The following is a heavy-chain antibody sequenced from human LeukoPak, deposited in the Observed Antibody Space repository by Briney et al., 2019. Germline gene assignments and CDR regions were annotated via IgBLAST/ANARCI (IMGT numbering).Heavy chain of an antibody. V-gene: IGHV3-23*01. Sequence: AGGSLRLSCAASGFTFRSYAITWVRQAPGKGLEWVSAISGGGGNTYYADSVKGRFTISRDNSKNTLYLQMNSLRAEDTAVYYCARGGGIAVAGLTFPFDYWGQGTLVTVSS. CDR2: ISGGGGNT. CDR1: GFTFRSYA. D-gene: IGHD6-19*01. CDR3: ARGGGIAVAGLTFPFDY. J-gene: IGHJ4*02.